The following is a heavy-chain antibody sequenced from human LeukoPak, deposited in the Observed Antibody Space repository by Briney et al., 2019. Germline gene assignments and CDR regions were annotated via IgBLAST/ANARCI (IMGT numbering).Heavy chain of an antibody. CDR3: ARQRPRYCSSTSCQYNWFDP. V-gene: IGHV1-18*01. Sequence: ASVKVSCKASGYTFTSYGISWVRQAPGQGLEWMGWISAYNGNTNYAQKLQGRVTMTTGTSTSTAYMELRSLRSDDTAVYYCARQRPRYCSSTSCQYNWFDPWGQGTLVTVSS. D-gene: IGHD2-2*01. CDR1: GYTFTSYG. J-gene: IGHJ5*02. CDR2: ISAYNGNT.